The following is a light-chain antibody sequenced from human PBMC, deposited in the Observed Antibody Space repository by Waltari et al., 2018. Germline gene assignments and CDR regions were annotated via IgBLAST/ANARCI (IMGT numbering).Light chain of an antibody. V-gene: IGLV1-51*02. Sequence: QSVLTQPPSVSAAPGQKVTISCSGSSSNIGTSYVSWYQQLPGTAPKLLVYENDKRPSGLPDRSAGAKSGTSATLGITGLQTGDEADYYCGTWDSSLNGGVFGGGTKLTVL. CDR1: SSNIGTSY. CDR3: GTWDSSLNGGV. J-gene: IGLJ2*01. CDR2: END.